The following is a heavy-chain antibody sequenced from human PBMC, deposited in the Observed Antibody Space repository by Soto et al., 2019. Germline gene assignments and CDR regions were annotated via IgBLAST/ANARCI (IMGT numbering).Heavy chain of an antibody. D-gene: IGHD2-8*01. V-gene: IGHV6-1*01. CDR1: GDSVSSNSAV. Sequence: QVQLQPSGPGLVKPSQTLSLTCAISGDSVSSNSAVWNWIRQSPSRGLEGLGRSYYRTKWYTDYAEAVKXRXTXNXXISNNPVSLHLNSVTPDDTAVYYCVSLIGNSWLDSWGQGTLVTVSS. CDR2: SYYRTKWYT. J-gene: IGHJ5*01. CDR3: VSLIGNSWLDS.